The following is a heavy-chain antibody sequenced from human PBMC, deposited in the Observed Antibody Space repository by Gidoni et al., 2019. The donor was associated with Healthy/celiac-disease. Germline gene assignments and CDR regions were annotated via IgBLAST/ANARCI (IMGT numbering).Heavy chain of an antibody. CDR3: ASESRGGYHPPAHYYGMDV. D-gene: IGHD2-15*01. V-gene: IGHV1-46*03. CDR1: GYTFTSYY. Sequence: QVQLVQSGAEVKKPGASVKVSCKASGYTFTSYYMHWVRQAPGQGLEWMGIINPSGGSTSYAQKFQGRVTMTRDTSTSTVYMELSSLRSEDTAVYYCASESRGGYHPPAHYYGMDVWGKGTTVTVSS. J-gene: IGHJ6*04. CDR2: INPSGGST.